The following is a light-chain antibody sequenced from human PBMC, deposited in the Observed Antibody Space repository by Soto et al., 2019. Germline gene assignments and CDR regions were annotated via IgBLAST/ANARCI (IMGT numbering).Light chain of an antibody. CDR1: SSDVGGYNY. CDR3: SSYTTSSTWV. V-gene: IGLV2-14*01. CDR2: EVS. J-gene: IGLJ3*02. Sequence: HSVLTQPASVSGSPGQSITISCTGTSSDVGGYNYVSWYQQHPGKVPKLMIYEVSNRPSGVSNRFSGCKSGNTASLTISGLQAEDEADYYCSSYTTSSTWVFGGGTQLTVL.